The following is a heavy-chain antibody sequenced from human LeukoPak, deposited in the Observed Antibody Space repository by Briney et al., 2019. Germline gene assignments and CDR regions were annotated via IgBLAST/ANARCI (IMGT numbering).Heavy chain of an antibody. J-gene: IGHJ4*02. CDR1: GGSISSTSYY. V-gene: IGHV4-39*07. CDR3: AGGSMVRGVIATDY. Sequence: SETLSLTCTVSGGSISSTSYYWGWIRQPPGKGLEWIGSIYYSGSTYYNPSLKSRVTISVDTSKNQFSLKLSSVTAADTAVYYCAGGSMVRGVIATDYWGQGTLVTVSS. D-gene: IGHD3-10*01. CDR2: IYYSGST.